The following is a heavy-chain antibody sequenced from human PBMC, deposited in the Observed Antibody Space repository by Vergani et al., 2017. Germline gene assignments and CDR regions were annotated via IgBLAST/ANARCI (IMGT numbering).Heavy chain of an antibody. J-gene: IGHJ4*02. V-gene: IGHV1-69*13. CDR2: IIPIFGTT. CDR1: GGTFSSNS. CDR3: AIPRDLASYPESEITMVRGVIAY. D-gene: IGHD3-10*01. Sequence: QGQLAQSGAEVKKPGSSVKVSCKASGGTFSSNSISWVRQAPGQGLEWMGRIIPIFGTTSYAQKFQGRVTILADESTSTAYMELSSLRSEDTAVYYCAIPRDLASYPESEITMVRGVIAYWGQGTLVTVSS.